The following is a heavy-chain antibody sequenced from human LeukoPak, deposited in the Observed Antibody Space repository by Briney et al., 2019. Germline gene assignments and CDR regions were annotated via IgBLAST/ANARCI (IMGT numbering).Heavy chain of an antibody. D-gene: IGHD3-3*01. V-gene: IGHV3-30*02. CDR2: IRYDGSNK. Sequence: GGSLRLSCAASGFTFSSYGMHWVRQAPGKGLEWVAFIRYDGSNKYYADSVKGRFTISRDNAKNSLYLQMNSLRAEDTAVCYCARGEAPYYDFWSGYYTYGYYFDYWGQGTLVTVSS. CDR3: ARGEAPYYDFWSGYYTYGYYFDY. J-gene: IGHJ4*02. CDR1: GFTFSSYG.